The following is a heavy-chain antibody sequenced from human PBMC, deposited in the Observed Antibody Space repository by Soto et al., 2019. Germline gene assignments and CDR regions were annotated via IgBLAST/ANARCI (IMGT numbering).Heavy chain of an antibody. CDR3: AGETTVTSVGWYFDL. D-gene: IGHD4-17*01. CDR2: IIPIFGTA. V-gene: IGHV1-69*01. Sequence: QVQLMQSGAEVEKPGSSVKLSCKASGGTLNSFAISWVRQAPGQGPEWMGGIIPIFGTANLAQNFRDRVTITADESTSTVYMELSSLRNEDTAVYYCAGETTVTSVGWYFDLWGRGTLVTVSS. J-gene: IGHJ2*01. CDR1: GGTLNSFA.